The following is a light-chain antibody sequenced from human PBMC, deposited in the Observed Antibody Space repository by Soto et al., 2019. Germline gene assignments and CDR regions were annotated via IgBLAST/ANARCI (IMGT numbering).Light chain of an antibody. Sequence: EIVMTQSPATLSVSPGERTTLSCRASQSFGNNLAWYQQKPGQAPRLLIYGAYTRATGIPARFSGSGSGTDFTLTISRLEPEDFAVYYCQQRSNWTFGQGTKVDI. V-gene: IGKV3-15*01. J-gene: IGKJ1*01. CDR2: GAY. CDR1: QSFGNN. CDR3: QQRSNWT.